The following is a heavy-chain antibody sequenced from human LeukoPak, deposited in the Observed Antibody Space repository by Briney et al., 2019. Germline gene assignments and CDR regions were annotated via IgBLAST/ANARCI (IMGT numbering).Heavy chain of an antibody. V-gene: IGHV3-30-3*01. CDR2: ISYDGSNK. CDR3: ARGIQLWLGGSDYYMDV. Sequence: GGSLRLSCAASGFTFSSYAMHWVRQAPGKGLEWVAVISYDGSNKYYADSVKGRFTISRDNSKNTLYLQMNSLRAEDTAVYYCARGIQLWLGGSDYYMDVWGKGTTVTVSS. J-gene: IGHJ6*03. D-gene: IGHD5-18*01. CDR1: GFTFSSYA.